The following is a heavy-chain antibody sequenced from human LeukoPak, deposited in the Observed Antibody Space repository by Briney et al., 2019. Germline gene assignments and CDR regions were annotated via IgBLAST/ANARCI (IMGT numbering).Heavy chain of an antibody. CDR3: ARNSGSYSAEDAFDI. Sequence: GGSLRLSCAASGFTFSSYSMNWVRQAPGKGLEWVSSISSSSSYIYYADSVKGRFTISRDNAKNSLYLQMNSLRAEDTAAYYCARNSGSYSAEDAFDIWGQGTMVTVSS. D-gene: IGHD1-26*01. CDR1: GFTFSSYS. CDR2: ISSSSSYI. V-gene: IGHV3-21*01. J-gene: IGHJ3*02.